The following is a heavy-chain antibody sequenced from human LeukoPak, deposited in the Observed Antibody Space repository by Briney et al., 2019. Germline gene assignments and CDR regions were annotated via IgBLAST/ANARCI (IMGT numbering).Heavy chain of an antibody. CDR2: ISRSGDT. Sequence: PSETLSLTCSVSGDSISSYAWSWIRRPPGKGLEWIGDISRSGDTNYSPSLKIRLTISVDMSKNQFSLKLRSVTAADTAVYYCAKDRGGGRDAFDIWGQGTVVTVSS. D-gene: IGHD3-10*01. V-gene: IGHV4-59*01. CDR3: AKDRGGGRDAFDI. CDR1: GDSISSYA. J-gene: IGHJ3*02.